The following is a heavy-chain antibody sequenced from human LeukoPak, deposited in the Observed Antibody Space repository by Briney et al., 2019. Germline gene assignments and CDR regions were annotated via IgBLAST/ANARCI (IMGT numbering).Heavy chain of an antibody. Sequence: GGSLRVSCAASGFTFSIYAMSWVRQAPGKGLEWVSSIPDSGGNTFYANSVKGRFTISRDNSKNTLYLHMNSLRAEDTAVYYCAKPPPLVSSWFWYLDYWGQGTLVTVS. V-gene: IGHV3-23*01. CDR2: IPDSGGNT. J-gene: IGHJ4*02. D-gene: IGHD6-13*01. CDR3: AKPPPLVSSWFWYLDY. CDR1: GFTFSIYA.